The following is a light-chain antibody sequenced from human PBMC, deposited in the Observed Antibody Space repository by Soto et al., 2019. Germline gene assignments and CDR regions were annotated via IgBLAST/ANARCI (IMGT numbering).Light chain of an antibody. Sequence: DIQMTQSPSSLSASVGDRVTITCRASQGISNYLAWYQQKPGKVPKLLIYAASTLQSGVPSRFSGSGSGSDVSLTSTSLQPEDFAIYYCQQTYSPPSITFGQGTRLEIK. CDR3: QQTYSPPSIT. J-gene: IGKJ5*01. CDR1: QGISNY. CDR2: AAS. V-gene: IGKV1-27*01.